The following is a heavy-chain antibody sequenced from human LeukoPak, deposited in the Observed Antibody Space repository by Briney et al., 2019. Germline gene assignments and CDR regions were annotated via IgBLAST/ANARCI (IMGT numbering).Heavy chain of an antibody. D-gene: IGHD6-13*01. CDR1: GYSISSGYY. CDR3: ARVVTESSSRYHYYYYMDV. Sequence: SETLSLTCTVSGYSISSGYYWGWIRQPPGKGLEWIGSIYHSGSTYYNPSLKSRVTISVDTSKNQFSLKLSSVTAADTAVYYCARVVTESSSRYHYYYYMDVWGKGTTVTVSS. V-gene: IGHV4-38-2*02. CDR2: IYHSGST. J-gene: IGHJ6*03.